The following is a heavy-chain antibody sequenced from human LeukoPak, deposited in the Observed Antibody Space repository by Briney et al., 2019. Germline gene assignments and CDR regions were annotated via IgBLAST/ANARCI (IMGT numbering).Heavy chain of an antibody. D-gene: IGHD3-10*01. V-gene: IGHV3-48*03. J-gene: IGHJ4*02. Sequence: PGGSLRLSCAASGFTFSNYAMSWVRQAPGKGLEWVSYISSSGSTIYYADSVKGRFTISRDNVKNSLYLQMNSLRAEDTAVYYCARVQYGSGDIHDYWGQGTLVTVSS. CDR3: ARVQYGSGDIHDY. CDR2: ISSSGSTI. CDR1: GFTFSNYA.